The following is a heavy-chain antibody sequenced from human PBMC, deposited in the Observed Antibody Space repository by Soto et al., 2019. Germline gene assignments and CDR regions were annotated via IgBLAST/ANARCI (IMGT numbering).Heavy chain of an antibody. D-gene: IGHD5-18*01. V-gene: IGHV1-18*01. CDR3: ARDPGFGFGYSYAFAMDV. Sequence: ASVKVSCKASGYTFSNYGISWVRQGPGQGLEWMGWISGYNGNTHYEEKVQDRIKMTTDTSTSTTYLELRSLRSDDTAVYFCARDPGFGFGYSYAFAMDVCGQGTTVTVYS. CDR1: GYTFSNYG. CDR2: ISGYNGNT. J-gene: IGHJ6*02.